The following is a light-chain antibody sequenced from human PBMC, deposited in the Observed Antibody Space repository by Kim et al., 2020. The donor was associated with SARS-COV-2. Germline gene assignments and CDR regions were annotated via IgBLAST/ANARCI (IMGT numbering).Light chain of an antibody. CDR3: SSYTSSSTYV. V-gene: IGLV2-14*03. Sequence: GQSITISCTGTSRDVGTYNHVSWYQHHPGKAPKLMIYAVTKRPSGVSHRFSGSKSGNTASLTISGLQGEDEADYYCSSYTSSSTYVFGTGTKVTVL. J-gene: IGLJ1*01. CDR1: SRDVGTYNH. CDR2: AVT.